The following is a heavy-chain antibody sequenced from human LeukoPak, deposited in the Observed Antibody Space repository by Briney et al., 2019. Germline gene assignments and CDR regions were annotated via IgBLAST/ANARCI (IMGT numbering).Heavy chain of an antibody. J-gene: IGHJ4*02. CDR3: VRGSGSYSEFDY. CDR1: GYAFTSHA. CDR2: ISSSSGNT. Sequence: ASVKVSCKTSGYAFTSHAITWVRQVPGRGLEWLGWISSSSGNTNYAHNVRGRVTMTTDTSTSTAYMELRSLRSDDTAIYYCVRGSGSYSEFDYWGQGTLVTVSS. V-gene: IGHV1-18*04. D-gene: IGHD1-26*01.